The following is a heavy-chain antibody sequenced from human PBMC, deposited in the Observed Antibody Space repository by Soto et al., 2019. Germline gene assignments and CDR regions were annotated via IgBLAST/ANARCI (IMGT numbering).Heavy chain of an antibody. CDR3: AGGVPGGRVVWPY. CDR1: GYTFTGYY. D-gene: IGHD2-15*01. V-gene: IGHV1-2*04. CDR2: INPNSGGT. Sequence: DSGKVSGKGSGYTFTGYYMHWVRQAPGQGLEWMGWINPNSGGTNYAQKFQGWVTMTRDTSISTAYLELSRLRSDDTAVYYCAGGVPGGRVVWPYWVQGTLVTVSS. J-gene: IGHJ4*02.